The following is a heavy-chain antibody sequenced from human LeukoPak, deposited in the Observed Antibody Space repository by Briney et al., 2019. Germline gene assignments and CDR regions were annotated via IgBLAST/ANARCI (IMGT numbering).Heavy chain of an antibody. Sequence: GASVKVPCKASGYTFTSYGISWVRQAPGQGLEWMGWISAYNGNTNYAQKLQGRVTMTTDTSTSTAYMELRSLRSDDTAVYYCAREGSSSWYPIYYYYGMDVWGQGTTVTVSS. J-gene: IGHJ6*02. CDR3: AREGSSSWYPIYYYYGMDV. CDR2: ISAYNGNT. D-gene: IGHD6-13*01. V-gene: IGHV1-18*01. CDR1: GYTFTSYG.